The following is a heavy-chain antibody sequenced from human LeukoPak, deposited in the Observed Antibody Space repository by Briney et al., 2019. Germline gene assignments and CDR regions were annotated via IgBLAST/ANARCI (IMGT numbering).Heavy chain of an antibody. J-gene: IGHJ4*02. CDR1: AFTFSNYW. CDR2: IKEDGSEI. D-gene: IGHD4-23*01. V-gene: IGHV3-7*01. CDR3: ARDRGYSTFDY. Sequence: GGSLRLSCAASAFTFSNYWMSWVRQAPGKGLEWVAYIKEDGSEINYVDSVKGRFPISGDNAKNSLYLQMNSLRVDDTAVYYCARDRGYSTFDYWGQGTLVTVSS.